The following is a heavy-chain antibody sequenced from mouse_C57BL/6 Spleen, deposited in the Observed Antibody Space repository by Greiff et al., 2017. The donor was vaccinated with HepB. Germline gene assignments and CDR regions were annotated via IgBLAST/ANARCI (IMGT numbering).Heavy chain of an antibody. J-gene: IGHJ1*03. CDR1: GFTFSDYY. CDR3: AREGVPYWYFDV. V-gene: IGHV5-16*01. Sequence: DVQLVESEGGLVQPGSSMKLSCTASGFTFSDYYMAWVRQVPEKGLEWVANFNYDGSSTYYLDSLKSRFIISRDNAKNILYLQMSSLKSEDTATYYCAREGVPYWYFDVWGTGTTVTVSS. CDR2: FNYDGSST.